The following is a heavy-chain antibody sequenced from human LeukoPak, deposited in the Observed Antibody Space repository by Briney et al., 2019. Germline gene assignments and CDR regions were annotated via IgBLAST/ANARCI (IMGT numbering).Heavy chain of an antibody. CDR1: GFTFSNAW. V-gene: IGHV3-15*01. CDR2: IKRKTDGGTT. Sequence: GGSLRLSCAASGFTFSNAWMSWVRQAPGKGLEWVGRIKRKTDGGTTDYAAPVKGRFTISRDNAKNSLYLQMNSLRAEDTAVYFCAREAAHITIWDYWGQGTLVTVSS. J-gene: IGHJ4*02. CDR3: AREAAHITIWDY. D-gene: IGHD3-3*01.